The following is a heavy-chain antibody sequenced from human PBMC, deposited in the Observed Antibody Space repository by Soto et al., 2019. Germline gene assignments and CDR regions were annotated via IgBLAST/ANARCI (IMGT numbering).Heavy chain of an antibody. J-gene: IGHJ5*02. Sequence: PSETLTLTCADSGASVSSRSHYWGWVRQPPGKGLEWIGSMYYSGSTYYNPSLKSRVTISVDTSKNQFSLKLSSVTAADTAVYYCVRNIVLVTPIRWFDPWGQGTQVTV. V-gene: IGHV4-39*01. D-gene: IGHD2-21*02. CDR2: MYYSGST. CDR1: GASVSSRSHY. CDR3: VRNIVLVTPIRWFDP.